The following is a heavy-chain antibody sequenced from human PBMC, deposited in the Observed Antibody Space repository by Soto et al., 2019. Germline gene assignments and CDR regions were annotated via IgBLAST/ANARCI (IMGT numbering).Heavy chain of an antibody. D-gene: IGHD2-21*02. CDR1: GFSFNSHY. CDR2: INRDSSII. J-gene: IGHJ4*02. V-gene: IGHV3-48*01. Sequence: EEQLVESGGGLVQPGGSLRLSCAASGFSFNSHYMTWVRQPPGKGLEWVSSINRDSSIIYYADSVRGRFTISRDNAQNALYLQMNSLSADDTAVYFCVNGDYYVGQGTLVTVSS. CDR3: VNGDYY.